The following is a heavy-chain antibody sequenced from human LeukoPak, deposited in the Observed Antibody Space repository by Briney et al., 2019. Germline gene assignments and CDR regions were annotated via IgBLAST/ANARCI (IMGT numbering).Heavy chain of an antibody. J-gene: IGHJ4*02. D-gene: IGHD3-10*01. CDR1: GFTFSSYS. Sequence: KPGGSLRLSCAASGFTFSSYSMNWVRQAPGKGLEWVSSISSSSSYIYYADSVKGRFTISRDNAKNSLYLQMNSLRAEDTAVYYCARDQLLWFGEQQDPSYFDYWGQGTLVTVSS. CDR3: ARDQLLWFGEQQDPSYFDY. CDR2: ISSSSSYI. V-gene: IGHV3-21*01.